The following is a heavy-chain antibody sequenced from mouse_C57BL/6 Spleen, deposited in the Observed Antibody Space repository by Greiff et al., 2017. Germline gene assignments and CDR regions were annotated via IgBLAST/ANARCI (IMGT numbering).Heavy chain of an antibody. J-gene: IGHJ4*01. Sequence: QVQLQQPGAELVMPGASVKLSCKASGYTFTSYWMHWVKQRPGQGLEWIGEIDPSESYTNYNQKFKGKSTLTVDKSSSTAYMQLSRLTSEDSAVYYCAKGSSTAMDYWGQGTSVTVSS. CDR2: IDPSESYT. D-gene: IGHD3-2*02. CDR1: GYTFTSYW. V-gene: IGHV1-69*01. CDR3: AKGSSTAMDY.